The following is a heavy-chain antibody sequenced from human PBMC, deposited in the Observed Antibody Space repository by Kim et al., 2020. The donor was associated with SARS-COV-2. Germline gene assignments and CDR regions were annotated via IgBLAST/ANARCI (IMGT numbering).Heavy chain of an antibody. CDR2: IWHDGNTK. CDR3: AAYLGSGSSFH. CDR1: GFIFNMYG. Sequence: GGSLRLSCGASGFIFNMYGLQWVRHAPGKGLEWVAIIWHDGNTKLYADSVEGRFTISRDDSKKTVFLQMHSLRVEDTAVYYCAAYLGSGSSFHWGQGTTVTVSS. D-gene: IGHD3-10*01. V-gene: IGHV3-33*03. J-gene: IGHJ6*02.